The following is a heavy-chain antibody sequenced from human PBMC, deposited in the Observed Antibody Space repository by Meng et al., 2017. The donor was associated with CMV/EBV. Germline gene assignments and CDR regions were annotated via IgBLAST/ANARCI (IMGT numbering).Heavy chain of an antibody. J-gene: IGHJ4*02. D-gene: IGHD5-18*01. CDR1: GFTFSSYA. V-gene: IGHV3-23*01. CDR3: AKDTWIQLWPTH. CDR2: ISGSGGST. Sequence: CAASGFTFSSYAIGGVRQAPGRGLEWVSAISGSGGSTYYADSVKGRFTISRDNSKNTLYLQMNSLRAEDTAVYYCAKDTWIQLWPTHWGQGTLVTVSS.